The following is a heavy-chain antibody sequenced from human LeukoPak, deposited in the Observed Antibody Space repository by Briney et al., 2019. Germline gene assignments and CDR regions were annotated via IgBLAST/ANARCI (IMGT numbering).Heavy chain of an antibody. CDR2: FDPEDGET. CDR1: GYTLTELS. Sequence: ASVKDSYKVSGYTLTELSMHWVRQAPGKGLEWMGGFDPEDGETIYAQKFQGRVTMTEDTSTDTAYMELSSLRSEDTAVYYCASMYSGSYDWFDPWGQGTLVTVSS. J-gene: IGHJ5*02. CDR3: ASMYSGSYDWFDP. V-gene: IGHV1-24*01. D-gene: IGHD1-26*01.